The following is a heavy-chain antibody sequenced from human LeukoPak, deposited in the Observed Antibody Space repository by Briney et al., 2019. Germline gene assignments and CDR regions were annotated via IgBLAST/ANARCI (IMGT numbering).Heavy chain of an antibody. CDR3: ARVKGRWDENYYYGMDV. Sequence: SETLSLTCAVYGGSFSGYYWSWIRQPPGKGLEWIGEINHSGSTNYNPSLKSRVTISVDTSKNQFSLKLSSVTAADTAVYYCARVKGRWDENYYYGMDVWGQGTTVTVSS. CDR2: INHSGST. J-gene: IGHJ6*02. D-gene: IGHD1-26*01. CDR1: GGSFSGYY. V-gene: IGHV4-34*01.